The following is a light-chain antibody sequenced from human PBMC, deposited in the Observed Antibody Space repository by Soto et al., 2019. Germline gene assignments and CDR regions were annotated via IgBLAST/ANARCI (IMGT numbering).Light chain of an antibody. Sequence: QSVLTQPASVSGSPGQSITSSCTGISSDGDDYKDVSWYQQHPGKAPKLMIYEVTYRPSGVSNRFSGSKSGNTASLTISGLQAEDEADYYCSSYTSTTTVFGTGTKLTVL. V-gene: IGLV2-14*01. CDR2: EVT. J-gene: IGLJ1*01. CDR3: SSYTSTTTV. CDR1: SSDGDDYKD.